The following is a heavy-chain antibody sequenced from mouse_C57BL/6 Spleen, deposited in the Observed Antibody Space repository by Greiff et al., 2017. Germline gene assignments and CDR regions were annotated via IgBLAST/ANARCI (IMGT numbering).Heavy chain of an antibody. V-gene: IGHV1-55*01. D-gene: IGHD1-1*01. CDR2: IYPGSGST. J-gene: IGHJ3*01. CDR3: ARDYYGSSPAWFAY. Sequence: VKLQQPGAELVKPGASVKMSCKASGYTFTSYWITWVKQRPGQGLEWIGDIYPGSGSTNYNEKFKSKATLTVDTSSSTAYMQLSSLTSEDSAVYYCARDYYGSSPAWFAYWGQGTLVTVSA. CDR1: GYTFTSYW.